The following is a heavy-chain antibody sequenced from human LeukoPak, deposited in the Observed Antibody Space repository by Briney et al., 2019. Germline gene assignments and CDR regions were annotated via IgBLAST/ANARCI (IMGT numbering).Heavy chain of an antibody. CDR2: IYYSGST. CDR3: AGGGSYLDISFGY. D-gene: IGHD1-26*01. CDR1: GGSISSSSYY. V-gene: IGHV4-39*01. Sequence: PSETLSLTCTVSGGSISSSSYYWGWIRQPPGKGLEWIGSIYYSGSTYYNPSLKSRVTISVDTSKNQFSLKLSSVTAADTAVYYCAGGGSYLDISFGYWGQGTLVTVSS. J-gene: IGHJ4*02.